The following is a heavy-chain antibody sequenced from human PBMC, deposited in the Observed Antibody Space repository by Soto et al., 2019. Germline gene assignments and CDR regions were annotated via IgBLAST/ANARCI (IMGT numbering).Heavy chain of an antibody. CDR2: AYYRSRWRY. Sequence: SQTLSLTCGICGDSVYNNGATWNWIRQSPSRGLEWLGRAYYRSRWRYDYATSVRGRITINPDTSKNQFSLQLNSVTPEDTAVYYCARDPPDFNSWFDYWGQGTPVTVSS. J-gene: IGHJ4*02. CDR3: ARDPPDFNSWFDY. V-gene: IGHV6-1*01. D-gene: IGHD4-4*01. CDR1: GDSVYNNGAT.